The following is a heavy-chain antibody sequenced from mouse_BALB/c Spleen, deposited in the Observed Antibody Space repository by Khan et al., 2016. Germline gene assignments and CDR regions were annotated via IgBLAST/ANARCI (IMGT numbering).Heavy chain of an antibody. CDR2: SYTYDGST. CDR3: ARGRFLLLDY. CDR1: GYTFIDFD. J-gene: IGHJ2*01. D-gene: IGHD1-1*01. Sequence: EVQLQESGPELVKPGASVKISCKASGYTFIDFDMHWVKQSHGESLEWIGYSYTYDGSTSYNQNFKTKATLTVDNSSSTAYMELRSLTSEDSAVYYCARGRFLLLDYWGQGTTLTVSS. V-gene: IGHV1S29*02.